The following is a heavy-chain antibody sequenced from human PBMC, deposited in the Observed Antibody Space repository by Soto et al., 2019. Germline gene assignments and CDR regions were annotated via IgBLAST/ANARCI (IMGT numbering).Heavy chain of an antibody. D-gene: IGHD3-22*01. CDR2: IIPIFGTA. CDR1: GGTFSSYA. J-gene: IGHJ6*02. Sequence: ASVKVSCKASGGTFSSYAISWVRQAPGQGLEWMGGIIPIFGTANYAQKFQGRVTITADESTSTAYMEPSSLRSEDTAVYYCARDRLGYYYDSSGYLINYYYYYGMDVWGQGTTVTVSS. CDR3: ARDRLGYYYDSSGYLINYYYYYGMDV. V-gene: IGHV1-69*13.